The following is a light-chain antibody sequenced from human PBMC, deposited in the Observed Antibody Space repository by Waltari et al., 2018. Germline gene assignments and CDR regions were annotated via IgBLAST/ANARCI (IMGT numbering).Light chain of an antibody. CDR2: DTS. V-gene: IGKV1-39*01. Sequence: DIQMTQPPSPLSASVGDRVTTTCRASQTIYNSLNWYPQKPGKAPKLLISDTSTLQSGVPSRFSGRGSGTEFTLTISRLQPEDFGTYYCQQSYTLPYTFGQGTKLDI. CDR3: QQSYTLPYT. CDR1: QTIYNS. J-gene: IGKJ2*01.